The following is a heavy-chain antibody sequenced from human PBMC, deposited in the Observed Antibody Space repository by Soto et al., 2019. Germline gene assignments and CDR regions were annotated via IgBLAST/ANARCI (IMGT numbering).Heavy chain of an antibody. D-gene: IGHD3-22*01. CDR1: GGTFNSYD. J-gene: IGHJ5*02. CDR2: IIPIVETP. CDR3: ARLSRPNSYDTSGLFKDNWFDP. Sequence: QVQLVQSGAEVKKPGSSMKVSCKASGGTFNSYDINWVRQAPGQGLEWMGGIIPIVETPKYAQKFQGRVTITADESTNTVYMELSSLRSEDTAMYYCARLSRPNSYDTSGLFKDNWFDPWGQGTLVTVSS. V-gene: IGHV1-69*01.